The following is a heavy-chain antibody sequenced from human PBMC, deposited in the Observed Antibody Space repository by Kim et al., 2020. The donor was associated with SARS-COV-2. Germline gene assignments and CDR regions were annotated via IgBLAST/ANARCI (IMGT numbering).Heavy chain of an antibody. V-gene: IGHV1-69*04. CDR3: ARRGGPNDYGEYLFDY. Sequence: SVKVSCKASGGTFSNYAISWVRQAPGQGLEWMGRIIPILGLVNYAQKLQGRVTITADKSTSTAYMELSSLRSDDTAVYYCARRGGPNDYGEYLFDYWGQGTLVTVSS. CDR1: GGTFSNYA. J-gene: IGHJ4*02. D-gene: IGHD4-17*01. CDR2: IIPILGLV.